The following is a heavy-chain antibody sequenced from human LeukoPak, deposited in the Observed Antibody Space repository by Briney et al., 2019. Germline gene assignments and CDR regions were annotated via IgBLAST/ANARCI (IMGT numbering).Heavy chain of an antibody. J-gene: IGHJ4*02. CDR2: ISYDGSNK. CDR3: AGDTSYHFDY. CDR1: GFTFSSYA. V-gene: IGHV3-30-3*01. Sequence: PGGSLRLSCAASGFTFSSYAMHWVRQAPGKGLEWVAVISYDGSNKYYADSVKGRFTISRDNSKNTLYLQMNSLRAEDTAVYYCAGDTSYHFDYWGQGTLVTVSS.